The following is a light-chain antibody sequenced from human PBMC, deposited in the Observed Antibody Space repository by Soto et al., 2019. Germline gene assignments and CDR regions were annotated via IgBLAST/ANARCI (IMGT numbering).Light chain of an antibody. CDR2: DAS. V-gene: IGKV3-20*01. CDR1: QGITSGD. CDR3: QQYGRPPT. J-gene: IGKJ1*01. Sequence: EIVLTQSPGTLSLSPGERATLSCRASQGITSGDLAWYQQKPGQAPRLLIYDASRRATGIPDRFSGSGSGTDFTLTISRVAPEDSALYYWQQYGRPPTFGQGTKVEIK.